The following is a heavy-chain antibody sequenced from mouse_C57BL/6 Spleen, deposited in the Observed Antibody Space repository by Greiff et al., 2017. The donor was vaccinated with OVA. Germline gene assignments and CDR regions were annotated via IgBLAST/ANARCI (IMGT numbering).Heavy chain of an antibody. D-gene: IGHD1-1*01. CDR3: ASTYYYGSSYSAWFAY. CDR1: GFTFTDYY. J-gene: IGHJ3*01. CDR2: IRNKANGYTT. Sequence: EVKLMESGGGLVQPGGSLSLSCAASGFTFTDYYMSWVRQPPGKALEWLGFIRNKANGYTTEYSASVKGLFTISRDNSQSILYLQMNALRAEDSATYYCASTYYYGSSYSAWFAYWGQGTLVTVSA. V-gene: IGHV7-3*01.